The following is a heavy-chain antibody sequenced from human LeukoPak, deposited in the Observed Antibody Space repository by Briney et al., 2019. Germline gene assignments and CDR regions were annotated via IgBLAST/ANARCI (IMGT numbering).Heavy chain of an antibody. CDR1: GGSISSYY. CDR3: ARDFGNYYDSSGYYGFNWFDP. V-gene: IGHV4-59*01. CDR2: IYYSGST. J-gene: IGHJ5*02. Sequence: SETLSLTCTVSGGSISSYYWSWIRQPPGKGLEWIGYIYYSGSTNYNPSLKSRVTISVDTSKNQFSLKLSSVTAADTAVYYCARDFGNYYDSSGYYGFNWFDPWGQGTLVTVSS. D-gene: IGHD3-22*01.